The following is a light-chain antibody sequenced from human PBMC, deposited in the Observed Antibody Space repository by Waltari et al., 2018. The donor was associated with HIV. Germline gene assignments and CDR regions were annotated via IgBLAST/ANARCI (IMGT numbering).Light chain of an antibody. J-gene: IGKJ1*01. CDR1: QSVSSGY. V-gene: IGKV3-20*01. CDR2: GAS. CDR3: QQYGNSPQT. Sequence: EIVLTQSPGTLSLSPGERVTFSCRASQSVSSGYLAWYQQKPGQAPRLLIYGASSRATGIPDRFSGSGSGTDFTLTISRLEPEDFAVYHCQQYGNSPQTFGQGTKVEIK.